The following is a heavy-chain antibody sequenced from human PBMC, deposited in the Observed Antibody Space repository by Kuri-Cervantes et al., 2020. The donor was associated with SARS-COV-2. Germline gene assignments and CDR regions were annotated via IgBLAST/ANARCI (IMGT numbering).Heavy chain of an antibody. CDR1: GVNLSSYA. Sequence: ASVKVSCKASGVNLSSYAIAWVRQAPGQGLEWLGWITPNTGATHYAQSFQGSVTMSSDTSIDTAYLDVSNLRSDDTAVYYCARGDFSLAFDIWGQGTLVTVSS. CDR2: ITPNTGAT. J-gene: IGHJ3*02. V-gene: IGHV1-2*02. D-gene: IGHD3-3*01. CDR3: ARGDFSLAFDI.